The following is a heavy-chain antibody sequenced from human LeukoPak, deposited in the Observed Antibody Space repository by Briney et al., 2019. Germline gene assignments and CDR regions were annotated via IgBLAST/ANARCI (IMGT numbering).Heavy chain of an antibody. Sequence: AASVKVSCKASGYTFTSYGISWVRQAPGQGLEWMGWISAYNGNTNYAQKLQGRVTMTTDTSTSTAYMELRSLRSDDTAVYYCASGPLRIAAAGTHSFDYWGQGTLVTVSS. V-gene: IGHV1-18*01. CDR2: ISAYNGNT. J-gene: IGHJ4*02. D-gene: IGHD6-13*01. CDR3: ASGPLRIAAAGTHSFDY. CDR1: GYTFTSYG.